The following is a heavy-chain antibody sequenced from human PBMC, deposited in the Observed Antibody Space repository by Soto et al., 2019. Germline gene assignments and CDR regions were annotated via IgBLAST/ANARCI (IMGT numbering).Heavy chain of an antibody. CDR3: ARVITMVRGVGIFNWFDP. CDR2: IYYSGST. CDR1: GGSISSGGYY. D-gene: IGHD3-10*01. Sequence: SETLSLTCTVSGGSISSGGYYWSWIRQHPGKGLEWIGYIYYSGSTHYNPSLKSRVTISVDTSKNQLSLKLSSVTAADTAVYYCARVITMVRGVGIFNWFDPWGQGTLVTVSS. J-gene: IGHJ5*02. V-gene: IGHV4-31*03.